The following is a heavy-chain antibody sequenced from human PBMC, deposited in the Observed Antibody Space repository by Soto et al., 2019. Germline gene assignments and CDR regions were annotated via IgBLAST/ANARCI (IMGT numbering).Heavy chain of an antibody. CDR3: ARVKGGTTRRAFDS. J-gene: IGHJ4*02. V-gene: IGHV4-31*03. CDR2: MYDNGGA. Sequence: SETLSLTCTVSGDSISSGGYYWSWIRQHPGKGLVWIGYMYDNGGAYYSPSLKGRVVISVDRSENQFSLRLSSVTAADTAVYYGARVKGGTTRRAFDSWGQGTLVTVSS. D-gene: IGHD1-7*01. CDR1: GDSISSGGYY.